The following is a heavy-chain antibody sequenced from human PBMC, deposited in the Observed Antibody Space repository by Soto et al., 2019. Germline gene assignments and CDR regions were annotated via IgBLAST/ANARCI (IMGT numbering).Heavy chain of an antibody. CDR1: GRSFSGYY. V-gene: IGHV4-34*01. J-gene: IGHJ4*02. Sequence: SDTLSLTCAVYGRSFSGYYWSWIRQPPGKGLEWIGEINHSGSTNYNPSLKSRVTTSLDTSKNQFSLRLSSVTAADTAVYYCARGWGRIFDYWGQGTLVTVSS. D-gene: IGHD7-27*01. CDR2: INHSGST. CDR3: ARGWGRIFDY.